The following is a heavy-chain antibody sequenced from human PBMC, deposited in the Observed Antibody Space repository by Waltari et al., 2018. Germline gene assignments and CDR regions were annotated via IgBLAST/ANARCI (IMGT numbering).Heavy chain of an antibody. J-gene: IGHJ4*02. CDR2: MSGGAEGT. V-gene: IGHV3-23*04. CDR1: GFTVNSYP. CDR3: ARRRMYSGGWGDFDY. Sequence: EVQLVESGGDLVRPGGSLRLSCAASGFTVNSYPMNWVRQAPGKGLGWVSTMSGGAEGTFYGDSVKGRFTISRDNSKNTLYLQMNSLRVEDTAVYYCARRRMYSGGWGDFDYWGQGSLVIVSS. D-gene: IGHD1-26*01.